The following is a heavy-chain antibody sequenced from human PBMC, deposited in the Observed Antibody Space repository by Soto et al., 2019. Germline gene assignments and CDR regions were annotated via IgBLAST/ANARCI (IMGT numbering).Heavy chain of an antibody. CDR2: IFQSVST. D-gene: IGHD3-10*01. CDR3: ARLDITMVRGVVKDGWFDT. CDR1: GASINNYY. Sequence: SETLSLTCTVSGASINNYYWSWIRQPPGKGLEWIAYIFQSVSTSYSPSLQSRVTISLDTSNNRCSLKLSSVTAADTAVYYCARLDITMVRGVVKDGWFDTWGPGTLVT. V-gene: IGHV4-59*08. J-gene: IGHJ5*02.